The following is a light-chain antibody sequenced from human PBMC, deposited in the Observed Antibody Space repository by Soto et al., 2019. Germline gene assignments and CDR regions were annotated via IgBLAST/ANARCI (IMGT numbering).Light chain of an antibody. CDR1: QSVSSY. J-gene: IGKJ4*01. Sequence: EIVLTQSPATLSLSPGERATLSCRASQSVSSYLAWYQQKPGQAPRLLIYDASNRATGIPARFSGSGSGTHFTLTIRSLEPEDFAVYYCQQRSNWPPRLTFGGGTKVEIK. CDR2: DAS. V-gene: IGKV3-11*01. CDR3: QQRSNWPPRLT.